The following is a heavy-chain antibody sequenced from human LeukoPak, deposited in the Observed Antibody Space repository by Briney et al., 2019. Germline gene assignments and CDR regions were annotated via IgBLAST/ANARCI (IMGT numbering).Heavy chain of an antibody. V-gene: IGHV4-39*01. CDR2: IYYSGST. Sequence: LRLSCAASGFTFSRYGMHWIRQPPGKGLEWIGSIYYSGSTYYNPSLKSRVTISVDTSKNKFSLKLNSVTAADTAVYYCARPAYRGSYYDAFDIWGQGTMVTVSS. J-gene: IGHJ3*02. D-gene: IGHD1-26*01. CDR3: ARPAYRGSYYDAFDI. CDR1: GFTFSRYG.